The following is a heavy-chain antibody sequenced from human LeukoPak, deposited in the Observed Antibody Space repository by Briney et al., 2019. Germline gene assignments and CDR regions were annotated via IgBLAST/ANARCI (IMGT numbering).Heavy chain of an antibody. Sequence: GGSLRLSCAASGFTFDDYAMHWVRQAPGKGLEWVSGISWNSGSIGYADSVKGRFTISRDNAKNSLYLQMNSLRAEDTALYYCAKDIRSPHYYYYGMDVWGQGTTVTVSS. CDR3: AKDIRSPHYYYYGMDV. CDR1: GFTFDDYA. CDR2: ISWNSGSI. V-gene: IGHV3-9*01. J-gene: IGHJ6*02.